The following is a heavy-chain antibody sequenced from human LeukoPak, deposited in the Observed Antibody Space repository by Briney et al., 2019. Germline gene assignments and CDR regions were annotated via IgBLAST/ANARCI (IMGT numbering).Heavy chain of an antibody. D-gene: IGHD5-12*01. J-gene: IGHJ4*02. Sequence: PGGSLRLSCAASGFTFSPYGMSWVRQAPGKGLEWVSTISTTGDTTYYTDSVKGRFTISRDNSKNTVYLQMSSLRAEDTAVFYCAKRASGYYFDSWGQGTLVTVSS. CDR3: AKRASGYYFDS. CDR1: GFTFSPYG. V-gene: IGHV3-23*01. CDR2: ISTTGDTT.